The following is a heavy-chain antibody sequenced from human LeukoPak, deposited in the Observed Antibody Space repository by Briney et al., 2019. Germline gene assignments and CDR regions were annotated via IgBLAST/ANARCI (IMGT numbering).Heavy chain of an antibody. CDR2: IKQDGSKD. Sequence: PGGPLRLSCAAFELILSNYWMRWLRPVPGKGLEWVANIKQDGSKDFYVDSVKGRFIVARDNAQNSLYLQMNSLRAEDSAIYYCARESQGSSGFSFFDYWGQGTPVTVSS. J-gene: IGHJ4*02. CDR1: ELILSNYW. V-gene: IGHV3-7*03. CDR3: ARESQGSSGFSFFDY. D-gene: IGHD6-19*01.